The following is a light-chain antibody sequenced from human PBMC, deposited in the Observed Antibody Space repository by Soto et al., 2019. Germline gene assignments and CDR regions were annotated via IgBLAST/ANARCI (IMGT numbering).Light chain of an antibody. CDR2: GAS. J-gene: IGKJ1*01. CDR1: RSVSSSY. V-gene: IGKV3-20*01. CDR3: QQYGSSPRT. Sequence: ESVLTQSPGTLALSPGERAALSCRGSRSVSSSYLAWYQQKPGQAPRLLIYGASSRATGIPDRFSGSGSGTDFTLTISRLEPEDFAVYYCQQYGSSPRTFGQGTKVDIK.